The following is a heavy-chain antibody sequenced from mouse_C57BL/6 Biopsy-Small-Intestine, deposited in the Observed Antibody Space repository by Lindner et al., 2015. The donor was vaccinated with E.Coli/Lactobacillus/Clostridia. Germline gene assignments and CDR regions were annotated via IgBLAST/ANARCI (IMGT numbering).Heavy chain of an antibody. CDR3: TSGALLSMDY. CDR1: GFNIKDDY. CDR2: IDPENGDT. V-gene: IGHV14-4*01. Sequence: VQLQESGAELVRPGASVKLSCTASGFNIKDDYMHWVKQRPEQGLEWIGWIDPENGDTEYASKFQGKATITADTSSNTAYLQLSSLTSEDTAVYYCTSGALLSMDYWVKEPQSPSPQ. J-gene: IGHJ4*01. D-gene: IGHD2-10*01.